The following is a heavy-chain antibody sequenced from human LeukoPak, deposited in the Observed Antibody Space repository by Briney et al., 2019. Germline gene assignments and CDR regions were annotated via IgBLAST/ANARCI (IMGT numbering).Heavy chain of an antibody. D-gene: IGHD6-19*01. Sequence: ASVKVSCKASGGTFNSYAISWVRQAPGQGLEWMGGIIPIFGTANYAQKFQGRVTITADESTSTAYMELSSLRPEDTAVYYCARWAYSSGWGASGIWGQGTLVTVSS. CDR3: ARWAYSSGWGASGI. CDR1: GGTFNSYA. V-gene: IGHV1-69*13. J-gene: IGHJ4*02. CDR2: IIPIFGTA.